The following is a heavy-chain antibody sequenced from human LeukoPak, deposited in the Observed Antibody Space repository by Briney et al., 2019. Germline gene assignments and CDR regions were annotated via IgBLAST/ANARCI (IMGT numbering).Heavy chain of an antibody. CDR2: INHSGST. D-gene: IGHD4-17*01. J-gene: IGHJ4*02. Sequence: SETLSLTCAVYGGSFSGYYWSWIRQPPGKGLEWIGEINHSGSTNHNPSLKSRVTISVDTSKNQFSLKLSSVTAADTAVYYCAKNYGDTSNWGQGTLVTVSS. CDR3: AKNYGDTSN. CDR1: GGSFSGYY. V-gene: IGHV4-34*01.